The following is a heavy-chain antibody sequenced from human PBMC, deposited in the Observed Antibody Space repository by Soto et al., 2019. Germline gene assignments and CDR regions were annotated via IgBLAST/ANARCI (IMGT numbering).Heavy chain of an antibody. V-gene: IGHV3-23*01. J-gene: IGHJ4*02. CDR1: GFTFSNFA. D-gene: IGHD3-9*01. CDR3: AKGGATYGLLTHDY. CDR2: LTGSSGVT. Sequence: PGGSLRLSCVVSGFTFSNFAMSWVRQAPGKGLEWVSTLTGSSGVTYYADSVKGRFAISRDNSRNTLSPQMNSLTAEDTAVYYCAKGGATYGLLTHDYWGQGTRVTVSS.